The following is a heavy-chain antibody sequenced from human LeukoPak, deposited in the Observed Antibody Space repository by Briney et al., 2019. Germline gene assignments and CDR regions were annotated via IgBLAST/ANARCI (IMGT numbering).Heavy chain of an antibody. D-gene: IGHD3-3*01. CDR2: INHSGST. J-gene: IGHJ2*01. CDR3: AEVNTDFGVVTRPWYFDL. V-gene: IGHV4-34*01. CDR1: GGSFSGYY. Sequence: PSETLSLTCAVYGGSFSGYYWSWIRQPPGKGLEWIGEINHSGSTNYNPSLKSRVTISVDTSKNQFSLKLSSVTAADTAVYYCAEVNTDFGVVTRPWYFDLWGRGTLVTVSS.